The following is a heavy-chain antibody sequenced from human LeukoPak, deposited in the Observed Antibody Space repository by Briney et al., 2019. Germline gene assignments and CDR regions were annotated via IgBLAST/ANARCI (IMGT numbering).Heavy chain of an antibody. CDR3: ARLMTGWFDP. Sequence: SETLSLTCAVYSGSFNGYYWSWIRQPPGKGLEWIGEINHSGSTNYNPSLKSRVTISVDTSKNQFSLKLSSVTAADTAVYYCARLMTGWFDPWGQGTLVTVSS. CDR2: INHSGST. CDR1: SGSFNGYY. J-gene: IGHJ5*02. V-gene: IGHV4-34*01.